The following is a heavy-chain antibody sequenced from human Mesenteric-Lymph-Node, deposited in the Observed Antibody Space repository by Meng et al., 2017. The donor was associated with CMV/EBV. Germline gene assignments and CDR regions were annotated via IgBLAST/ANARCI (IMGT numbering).Heavy chain of an antibody. Sequence: SLKISCAASGFTFSDYQMTWVRQTPGKGLEWVSGITWNRGRIIYADSVKGRFTIYRYNAENSLYLQMNNLREEDTAIYYCAKGRWDDFWNGYFFDYWGQGTLVTVSS. CDR1: GFTFSDYQ. CDR2: ITWNRGRI. CDR3: AKGRWDDFWNGYFFDY. V-gene: IGHV3-9*01. J-gene: IGHJ4*02. D-gene: IGHD3-3*01.